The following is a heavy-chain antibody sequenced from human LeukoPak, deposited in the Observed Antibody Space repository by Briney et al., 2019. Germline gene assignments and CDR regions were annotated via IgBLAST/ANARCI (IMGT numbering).Heavy chain of an antibody. J-gene: IGHJ4*02. CDR1: GFTFSSYA. Sequence: PGGSLRLSCAASGFTFSSYAMSWVRQAPGKGLEWVSSISSGGGSTYHADSVKGRFTISRDNSKKTLYLQMNSLRAEDTAVYYCAKAEYYDFWSGYNEGDWGQGTLVTVSS. D-gene: IGHD3-3*01. CDR3: AKAEYYDFWSGYNEGD. V-gene: IGHV3-23*01. CDR2: ISSGGGST.